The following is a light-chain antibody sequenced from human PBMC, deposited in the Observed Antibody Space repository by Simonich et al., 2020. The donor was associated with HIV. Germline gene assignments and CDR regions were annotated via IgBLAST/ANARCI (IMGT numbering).Light chain of an antibody. Sequence: DIVVTQSPDSLTMSLGERATINCRSGQSVLYSSNNKNYLAWYQQKPRQPPNLLIYWASTRESGVPDRFSGSGSVTNFTLTISSLQAEDVALYYCQQYFSTPYTFGQGTKLEIK. J-gene: IGKJ2*01. CDR1: QSVLYSSNNKNY. CDR3: QQYFSTPYT. CDR2: WAS. V-gene: IGKV4-1*01.